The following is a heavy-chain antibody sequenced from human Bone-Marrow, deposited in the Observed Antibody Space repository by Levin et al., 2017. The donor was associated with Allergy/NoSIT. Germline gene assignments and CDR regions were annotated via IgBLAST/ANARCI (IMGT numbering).Heavy chain of an antibody. CDR2: IGAAGDT. CDR3: ARRSHTWGDGMDV. CDR1: GFSFSSYD. Sequence: SCAASGFSFSSYDMHWVRQASGKGLEWVSVIGAAGDTYYPDSVKGRFTISRENAKNSLYLQMNSLTDGDTAVYYCARRSHTWGDGMDVWGQGTTVTVSS. D-gene: IGHD3-16*01. J-gene: IGHJ6*02. V-gene: IGHV3-13*01.